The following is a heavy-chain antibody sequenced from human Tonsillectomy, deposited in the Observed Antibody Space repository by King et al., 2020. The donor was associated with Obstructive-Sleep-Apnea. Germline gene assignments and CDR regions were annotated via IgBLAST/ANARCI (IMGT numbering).Heavy chain of an antibody. Sequence: EVQLVESGGGLVQPGGSLRLSCAASGFTFSSYAMSWVRQAPGKGLEWVSAISSSGGSTYYADSVKGRFTISRDNSKNTLYLQMNSLRAEDTAVYYCAKEIDVTNGVCYRSYYYYGMDVWGQGTTVTVSS. CDR1: GFTFSSYA. CDR3: AKEIDVTNGVCYRSYYYYGMDV. J-gene: IGHJ6*02. CDR2: ISSSGGST. V-gene: IGHV3-23*04. D-gene: IGHD2-8*01.